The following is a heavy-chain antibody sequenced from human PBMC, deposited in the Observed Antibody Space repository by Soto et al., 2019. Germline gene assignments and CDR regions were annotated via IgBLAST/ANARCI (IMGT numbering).Heavy chain of an antibody. CDR3: ARDGTEYYGEYYDY. J-gene: IGHJ4*02. CDR2: IGTRRNTK. Sequence: QVQLVESGGGLVKPGGSLRLSCATSGFTFSDYYMSWIRQAPGKGLEWVSYIGTRRNTKYYADSVRGRFTISRDNAKNSLYLQMNSLRADDTAVDYCARDGTEYYGEYYDYWGQGIPVTVSS. V-gene: IGHV3-11*01. D-gene: IGHD4-17*01. CDR1: GFTFSDYY.